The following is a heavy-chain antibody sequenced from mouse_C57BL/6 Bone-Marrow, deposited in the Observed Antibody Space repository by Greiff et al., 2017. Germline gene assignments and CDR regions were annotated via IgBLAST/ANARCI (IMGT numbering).Heavy chain of an antibody. CDR3: ARGGSAAY. Sequence: DVHLVESGGGLVKPGGSLKLSCAASGFTFSSYAMSWVRQTPEKRLEWVATISDGGSYTYYPDNVKGRFTISRDNAKNNLYLQMSHLKSEDTAMYYCARGGSAAYWGQGTLVTVSA. V-gene: IGHV5-4*01. J-gene: IGHJ3*01. CDR2: ISDGGSYT. D-gene: IGHD1-1*01. CDR1: GFTFSSYA.